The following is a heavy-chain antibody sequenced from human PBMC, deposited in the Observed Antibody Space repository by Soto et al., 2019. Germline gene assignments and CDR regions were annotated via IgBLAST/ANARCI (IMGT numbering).Heavy chain of an antibody. Sequence: SETLSLTCTVSGGSISSYYWSWIRQPPGKGLEWIGYIYYSGSTNYNPSLKSRVTISVDTSKNQFSLKLSSVTAADTAVYYCARHLGYCTNGVCPFDYWGQGTLVTVSS. CDR2: IYYSGST. J-gene: IGHJ4*02. CDR1: GGSISSYY. D-gene: IGHD2-8*01. CDR3: ARHLGYCTNGVCPFDY. V-gene: IGHV4-59*08.